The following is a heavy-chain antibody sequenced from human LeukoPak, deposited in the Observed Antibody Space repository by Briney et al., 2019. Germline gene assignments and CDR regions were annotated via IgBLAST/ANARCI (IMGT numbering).Heavy chain of an antibody. V-gene: IGHV3-21*04. D-gene: IGHD6-19*01. CDR3: AKSPKYSSGWSNFDY. CDR2: ISSSSSYI. Sequence: GGSLRLSCAASGFTFSSYSMNWVRQAPGKGLEWVSSISSSSSYIYYADSVKGRFTISRDNSKNTLYLQMNSLRAEDTAVYYCAKSPKYSSGWSNFDYWGQGTLVTASS. J-gene: IGHJ4*02. CDR1: GFTFSSYS.